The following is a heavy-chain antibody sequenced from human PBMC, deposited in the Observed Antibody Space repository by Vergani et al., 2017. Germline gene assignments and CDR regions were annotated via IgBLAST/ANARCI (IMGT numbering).Heavy chain of an antibody. CDR3: ARDYRYSGSYLRHYYGMDV. V-gene: IGHV4-59*01. J-gene: IGHJ6*02. Sequence: QVQLQESGPGLVKPSETLSLTCTVSGGSISSYYWSWIRQPPGKGLEWIGYIYYSGSTNDNPSLKSRVTISVDTSKNQFSLKLSSVTAADTAVYYCARDYRYSGSYLRHYYGMDVWGQGTTVTVSS. CDR1: GGSISSYY. CDR2: IYYSGST. D-gene: IGHD1-26*01.